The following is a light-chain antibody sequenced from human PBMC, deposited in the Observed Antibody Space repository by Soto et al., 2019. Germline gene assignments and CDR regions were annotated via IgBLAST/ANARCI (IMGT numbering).Light chain of an antibody. Sequence: DIQMTQSPSSLSASVGDRVTITCRASQGISNYLAWYQQKPGKVPKLLIYAASTLQSGVPSRFSGSGSGTEFTLTISSLQPEDVATYYCQKYNSAPRTIGQRKKIEIK. J-gene: IGKJ1*01. CDR1: QGISNY. V-gene: IGKV1-27*01. CDR2: AAS. CDR3: QKYNSAPRT.